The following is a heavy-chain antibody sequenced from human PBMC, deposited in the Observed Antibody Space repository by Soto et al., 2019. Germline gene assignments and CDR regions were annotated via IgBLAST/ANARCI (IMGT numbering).Heavy chain of an antibody. CDR1: GFTFSDYY. D-gene: IGHD6-13*01. CDR2: ISSSGSTI. Sequence: GGSLRLSCAASGFTFSDYYMSWIRQAPGKGLEWVSYISSSGSTIYYADSVKGRFTISRDNAKNSLYLQMNSLRAEDTAVYYCARGARLAAGQQLVQKHPDYWGQGTLVTVSS. V-gene: IGHV3-11*01. CDR3: ARGARLAAGQQLVQKHPDY. J-gene: IGHJ4*02.